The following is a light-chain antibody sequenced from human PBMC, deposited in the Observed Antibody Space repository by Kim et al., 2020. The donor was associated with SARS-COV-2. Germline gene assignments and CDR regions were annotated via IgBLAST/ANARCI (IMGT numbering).Light chain of an antibody. CDR2: GAS. J-gene: IGKJ1*01. CDR3: QQYNNWPGT. Sequence: VSPGERATLSCMASQSVSSNLAWDQQKPGQAPRRLIYGASTRATGIPARFSGSGSGTEFTLTISSLQSEDFAVYYCQQYNNWPGTFGQGTKVDIK. CDR1: QSVSSN. V-gene: IGKV3-15*01.